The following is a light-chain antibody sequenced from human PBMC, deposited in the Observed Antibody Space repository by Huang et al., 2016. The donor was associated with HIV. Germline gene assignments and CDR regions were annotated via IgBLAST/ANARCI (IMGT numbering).Light chain of an antibody. J-gene: IGKJ3*01. V-gene: IGKV4-1*01. CDR1: QSILSTSNSQNY. CDR3: QQYYTIPRT. Sequence: VLTQSPDSLAVSLGERATINCKSSQSILSTSNSQNYLAWYQQKLGQPPKLLIYWASTRAPGVPARFSGSGSGPDFSLTIANLQAEEVAVYYCQQYYTIPRTFGPGTKVEIK. CDR2: WAS.